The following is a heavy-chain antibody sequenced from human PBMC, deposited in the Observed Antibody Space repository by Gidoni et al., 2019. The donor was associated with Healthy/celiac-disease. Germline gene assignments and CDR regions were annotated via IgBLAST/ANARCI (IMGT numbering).Heavy chain of an antibody. CDR1: GCSIRSYY. CDR2: IYTSWST. CDR3: VRDGTFDDYVWGSYRPYYDYGMDV. Sequence: QVPLQESGPGLVKPSETLSLTCPVSGCSIRSYYWSWLRPPAGKGLEWIGRIYTSWSTTYNPSLKGRVTMSVDTSKNQVSLKLGSVTAADTAVYYCVRDGTFDDYVWGSYRPYYDYGMDVWGQGTTVTVSS. V-gene: IGHV4-4*07. J-gene: IGHJ6*02. D-gene: IGHD3-16*02.